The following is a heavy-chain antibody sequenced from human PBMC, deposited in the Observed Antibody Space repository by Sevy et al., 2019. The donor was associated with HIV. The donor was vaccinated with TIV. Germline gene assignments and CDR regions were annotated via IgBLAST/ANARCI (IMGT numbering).Heavy chain of an antibody. J-gene: IGHJ4*02. CDR3: VRDDRDGYFEY. CDR2: INRDSGGP. CDR1: GYTFTGYY. Sequence: ASVKVSCKASGYTFTGYYMHWVRQAPGQGLQWMGWINRDSGGPNYAPKFQGRVTLTRDTSISTAYMELSRLKSDDTDVYYCVRDDRDGYFEYWSQGTLVTVSS. V-gene: IGHV1-2*02.